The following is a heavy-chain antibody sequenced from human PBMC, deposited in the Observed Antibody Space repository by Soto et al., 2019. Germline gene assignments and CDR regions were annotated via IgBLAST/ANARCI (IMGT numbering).Heavy chain of an antibody. CDR3: ARGGRLRFLAPRPGYYGMDV. D-gene: IGHD3-3*01. Sequence: QVQLVESGGGVVQPGRSLRLSCAASGFTFSSYAMHWVRQAPGKGLEWVAVISYDGSNKYYADSVKGRFTISRDNSKNTLYLQMNSLRAEDMAVYYCARGGRLRFLAPRPGYYGMDVWGQGTTVTVSS. CDR2: ISYDGSNK. J-gene: IGHJ6*02. CDR1: GFTFSSYA. V-gene: IGHV3-30-3*01.